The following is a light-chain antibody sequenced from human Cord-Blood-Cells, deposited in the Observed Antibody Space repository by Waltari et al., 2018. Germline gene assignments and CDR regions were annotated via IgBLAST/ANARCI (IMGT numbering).Light chain of an antibody. J-gene: IGLJ2*01. CDR2: EGS. CDR1: SSDVGSYNL. CDR3: CSYACSSTFVV. Sequence: QSALTQPASVSGSPGQSITISCTGTSSDVGSYNLVSWYQPHPGKAPKLMIYEGSKRPSGVSNRFAGSKSGNTASLTISGLQAEDEADYYCCSYACSSTFVVFGGGTKLTVL. V-gene: IGLV2-23*03.